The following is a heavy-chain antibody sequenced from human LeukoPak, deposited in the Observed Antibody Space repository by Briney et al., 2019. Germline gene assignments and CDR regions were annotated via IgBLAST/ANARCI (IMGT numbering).Heavy chain of an antibody. V-gene: IGHV3-74*01. CDR3: AREDTALAHYGMDV. J-gene: IGHJ6*02. CDR2: INYDGSTT. Sequence: GGSLRLSCAASGFTFTISWMHWVRQAPGKGLVWVSRINYDGSTTTYADSVKGRFTISRDNAKNTLYLQMNSLRAEDTAVYYCAREDTALAHYGMDVWGQGTTATVSS. D-gene: IGHD5-18*01. CDR1: GFTFTISW.